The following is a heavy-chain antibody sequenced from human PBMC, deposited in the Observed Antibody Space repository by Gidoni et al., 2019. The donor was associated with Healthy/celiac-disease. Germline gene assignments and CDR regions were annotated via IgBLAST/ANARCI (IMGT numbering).Heavy chain of an antibody. D-gene: IGHD1-26*01. CDR2: IYYSGST. Sequence: QVQLQESGPGLVKPSQTLSLTCTVSGGSISSGGSYWSWIRQHPGKGLEWIGYIYYSGSTYYNPSLKSRVTISVDTSKNQFSLKLSSVTAADTAVYYCARDRGVDTHYRGHYYYGMDVWGQGTTVTVSS. V-gene: IGHV4-31*03. CDR3: ARDRGVDTHYRGHYYYGMDV. CDR1: GGSISSGGSY. J-gene: IGHJ6*02.